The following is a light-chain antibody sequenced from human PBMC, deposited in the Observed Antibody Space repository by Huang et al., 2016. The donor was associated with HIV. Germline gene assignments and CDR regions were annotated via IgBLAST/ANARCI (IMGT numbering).Light chain of an antibody. CDR1: QSVSDSY. CDR3: RHYGSSLVT. V-gene: IGKV3-20*01. Sequence: EIVLTQTPGTLSLSPVERATLSCRSSQSVSDSYLAWYQQKPGQATPLLLYGASTRATGIPDRFSGSGSGTDSNLTISTLEPEDFAVYFCRHYGSSLVTFGGGTKVEIK. J-gene: IGKJ4*01. CDR2: GAS.